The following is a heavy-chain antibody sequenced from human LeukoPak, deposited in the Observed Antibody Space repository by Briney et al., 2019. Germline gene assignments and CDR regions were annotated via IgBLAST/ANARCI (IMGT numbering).Heavy chain of an antibody. CDR2: IRGKANSYAT. CDR3: AKGTRSGSSGWY. V-gene: IGHV3-73*01. D-gene: IGHD6-19*01. J-gene: IGHJ4*02. CDR1: GFTFSGSA. Sequence: GGSLRLSCAASGFTFSGSAMHGVRQASGKGLEWVGRIRGKANSYATAYAASVKGRFTISRDDSKNTAYLQMNSLKTEDTAVYYCAKGTRSGSSGWYLGQGTLVTVSS.